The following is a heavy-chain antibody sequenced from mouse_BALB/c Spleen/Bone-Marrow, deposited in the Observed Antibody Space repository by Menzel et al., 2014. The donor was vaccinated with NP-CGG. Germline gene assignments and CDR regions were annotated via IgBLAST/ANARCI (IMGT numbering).Heavy chain of an antibody. D-gene: IGHD1-2*01. CDR1: GYSITSGYY. J-gene: IGHJ2*01. Sequence: EVKLMESGPDLVKPSQSLSLSCSVTGYSITSGYYWYWIRQLPGNNLECMGYISYDGSNYYNPSLKNRFSITRDTSKNQFSLKVNFVINKDTAAYYGAKLRRLHGIDYWGQGTTLPV. V-gene: IGHV3-6*02. CDR2: ISYDGSN. CDR3: AKLRRLHGIDY.